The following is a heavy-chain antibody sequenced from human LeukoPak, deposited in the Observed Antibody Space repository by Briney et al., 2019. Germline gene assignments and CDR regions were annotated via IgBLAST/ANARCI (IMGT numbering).Heavy chain of an antibody. CDR3: ARDRDIVATPLDY. CDR1: GYTFSNYD. CDR2: MNPNNGKT. V-gene: IGHV1-8*01. Sequence: ASVKVSCKASGYTFSNYDINWVRQATGQGLEWMAWMNPNNGKTGYAQKFQGRVTMTKNTAIATVYMELSSLRSEDTAVYYCARDRDIVATPLDYWGQGTLVTVSS. J-gene: IGHJ4*02. D-gene: IGHD5-12*01.